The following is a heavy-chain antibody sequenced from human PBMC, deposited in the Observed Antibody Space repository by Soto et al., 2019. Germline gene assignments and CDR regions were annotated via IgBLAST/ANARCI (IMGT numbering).Heavy chain of an antibody. J-gene: IGHJ4*02. D-gene: IGHD4-17*01. CDR2: ISSSGSST. CDR3: ARAGVTKGHCFDY. Sequence: GGSLRLSCAASGFSISDHYMTWIRQAPGKGLEWVSYISSSGSSTYYADSVEGRFTISKDNAKNSLYLQMNSLRAEDTAVYYCARAGVTKGHCFDYWGPGTLVTVSS. CDR1: GFSISDHY. V-gene: IGHV3-11*01.